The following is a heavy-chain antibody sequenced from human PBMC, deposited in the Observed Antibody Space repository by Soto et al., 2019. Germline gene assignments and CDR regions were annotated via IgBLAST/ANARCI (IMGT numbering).Heavy chain of an antibody. CDR2: ISYDGSNK. Sequence: QVQLVESGGGVVQPGRSLRLSCAASGFTFSSYAMHWVRQAPGKGLEWVAVISYDGSNKYHADSVKGRFTTSRDNPKNPLYLQMTSLRAEATAVYYCARDFSRRITGTERHWGQGTLVTVSS. D-gene: IGHD1-20*01. CDR1: GFTFSSYA. CDR3: ARDFSRRITGTERH. J-gene: IGHJ4*02. V-gene: IGHV3-30-3*01.